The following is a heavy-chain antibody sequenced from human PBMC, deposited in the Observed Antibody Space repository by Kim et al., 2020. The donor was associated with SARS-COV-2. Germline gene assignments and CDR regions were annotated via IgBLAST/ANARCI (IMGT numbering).Heavy chain of an antibody. CDR1: GGSISRYY. CDR3: ARAPGFTIVGVVSSFDI. D-gene: IGHD3-3*01. Sequence: SETLSLTCTVSGGSISRYYWSWIRQPPGKGLEWIGYIYDSGSTNYNPSLKSRVTISVDTSKNQFYLKLSSVTAADTAMYYCARAPGFTIVGVVSSFDIWGQGTMVTVSS. CDR2: IYDSGST. V-gene: IGHV4-59*01. J-gene: IGHJ3*02.